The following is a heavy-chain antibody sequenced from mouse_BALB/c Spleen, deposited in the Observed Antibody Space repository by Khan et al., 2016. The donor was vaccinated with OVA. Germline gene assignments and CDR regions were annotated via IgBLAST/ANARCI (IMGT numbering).Heavy chain of an antibody. D-gene: IGHD1-1*01. V-gene: IGHV1-20*02. J-gene: IGHJ2*01. CDR3: ARIYRSDFDY. CDR1: GYSFTGYF. CDR2: INPHIGET. Sequence: VQLKQSGPELVKPGASVKISCKASGYSFTGYFMNWVMQSHGKSLEWIGRINPHIGETFYNQKFKGKATLTVDESYSTAHLDLRSLASEDTAIYYCARIYRSDFDYWGQGTTLTVSS.